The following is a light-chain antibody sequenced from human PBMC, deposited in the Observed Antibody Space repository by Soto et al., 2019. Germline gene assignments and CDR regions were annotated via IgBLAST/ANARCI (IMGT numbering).Light chain of an antibody. CDR1: QSVSRY. V-gene: IGKV3-20*01. Sequence: EIVFTQSPATLSLSPGERATLSCRASQSVSRYLAWYQQKPGQAPRLLIYDASSRATGIPDRFSGSGSGTDFTLTISRLEPEDFAVYYCQQYGSSPRTFGQGTKVDIK. CDR2: DAS. J-gene: IGKJ1*01. CDR3: QQYGSSPRT.